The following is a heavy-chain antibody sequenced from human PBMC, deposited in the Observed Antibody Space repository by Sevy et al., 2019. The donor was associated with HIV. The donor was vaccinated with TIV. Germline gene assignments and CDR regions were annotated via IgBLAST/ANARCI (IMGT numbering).Heavy chain of an antibody. CDR1: GFTFSSYA. V-gene: IGHV3-23*01. D-gene: IGHD3-10*01. Sequence: GGSLRLSCAASGFTFSSYAMSWVRQAPGKGLEWVSAISGSGGSTYYADSVKGRFTTSRDNSKNTLDLQMNSLRAEDTGVYYCAKDAAGNTGTKQPYYYGMDVWGQGTTVTVSS. CDR3: AKDAAGNTGTKQPYYYGMDV. CDR2: ISGSGGST. J-gene: IGHJ6*02.